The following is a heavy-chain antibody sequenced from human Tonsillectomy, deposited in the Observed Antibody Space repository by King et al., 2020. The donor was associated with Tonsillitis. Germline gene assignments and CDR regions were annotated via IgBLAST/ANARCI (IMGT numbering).Heavy chain of an antibody. Sequence: EVQLVESGGGLVKPGGSLRLSCAASGFTFSSYSMNWVRQAPGKGLEWVSSISSSSSYIYYADSVKGRFTISRDNAKNSLYLQMNSLRAEDTAVYYCARDSRNGWYFDYWGQGTLVTVSS. V-gene: IGHV3-21*01. J-gene: IGHJ4*02. CDR3: ARDSRNGWYFDY. CDR1: GFTFSSYS. CDR2: ISSSSSYI. D-gene: IGHD6-19*01.